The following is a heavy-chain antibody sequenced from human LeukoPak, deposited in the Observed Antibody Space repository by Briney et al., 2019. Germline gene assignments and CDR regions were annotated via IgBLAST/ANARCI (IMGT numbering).Heavy chain of an antibody. V-gene: IGHV3-30*02. J-gene: IGHJ4*02. CDR3: ATGRGVPGYQYFDH. D-gene: IGHD3-10*01. CDR1: GFTFSNYG. CDR2: IEYDGSQR. Sequence: GGSLRLSCATSGFTFSNYGMHWVHQAPGKGLEWVAFIEYDGSQRHFADSVKGRFTISRDNSANTLYLQLNSLRVEDTAVYYCATGRGVPGYQYFDHWGQGTLVTVSS.